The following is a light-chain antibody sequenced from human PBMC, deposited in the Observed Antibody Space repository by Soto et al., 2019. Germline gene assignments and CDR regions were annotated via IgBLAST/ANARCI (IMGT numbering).Light chain of an antibody. CDR3: AAWDDSLNDYV. Sequence: QSALTQPPSASGTPGQRVTISCSGSSSNIGSNTVNWYQQLPGTAPKLLIYNNDQRPSGVPDRFSGSKSATSASLAISGLQSEDEADYYCAAWDDSLNDYVFGTGTKLTVL. J-gene: IGLJ1*01. V-gene: IGLV1-44*01. CDR2: NND. CDR1: SSNIGSNT.